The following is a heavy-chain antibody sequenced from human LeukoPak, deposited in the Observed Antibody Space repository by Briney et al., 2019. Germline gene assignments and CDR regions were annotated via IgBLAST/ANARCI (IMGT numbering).Heavy chain of an antibody. Sequence: SETLSLTXTVSGGSIRNYYWNWIRQPAGKGLEWIGRIHTSGSPNYNPSLKSRVTMSIDTSKNRFSLKLSSVTAADTAVYYCARAPQVFLSTFARAFDIWGQGTLVTVSS. CDR2: IHTSGSP. V-gene: IGHV4-4*07. J-gene: IGHJ3*02. CDR1: GGSIRNYY. D-gene: IGHD5/OR15-5a*01. CDR3: ARAPQVFLSTFARAFDI.